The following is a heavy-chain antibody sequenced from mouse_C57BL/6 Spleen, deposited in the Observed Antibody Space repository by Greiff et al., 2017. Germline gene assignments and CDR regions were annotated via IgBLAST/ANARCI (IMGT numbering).Heavy chain of an antibody. V-gene: IGHV14-3*01. CDR1: GFNIKNTC. Sequence: EVKLVESVAELVRPGASVKLSCTASGFNIKNTCMHWVKQRPEQGLEWIGRIDPANGNTKYAPKFQGKATITADTSSNTAYLQLSSLTSEDTAIYYCASGTLYDYLDYRGQGTTLTVSS. CDR2: IDPANGNT. CDR3: ASGTLYDYLDY. D-gene: IGHD2-3*01. J-gene: IGHJ2*01.